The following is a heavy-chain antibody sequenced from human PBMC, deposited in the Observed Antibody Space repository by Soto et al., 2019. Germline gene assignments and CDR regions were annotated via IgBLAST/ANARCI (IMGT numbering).Heavy chain of an antibody. CDR3: ARADTHCSNGVCSMAWFDP. D-gene: IGHD2-8*01. Sequence: GESLKISCLASGYSFTNNWIAWVRQMPGKGLEWMGIIDPSDSDTRYSPSFQGQVTMSVDKSISTAYLQWNSLKASDTAMYFCARADTHCSNGVCSMAWFDPWGQGTPVTVYS. J-gene: IGHJ5*02. CDR1: GYSFTNNW. V-gene: IGHV5-51*01. CDR2: IDPSDSDT.